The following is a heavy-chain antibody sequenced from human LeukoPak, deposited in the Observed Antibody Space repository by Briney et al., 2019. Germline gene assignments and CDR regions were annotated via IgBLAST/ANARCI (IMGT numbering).Heavy chain of an antibody. J-gene: IGHJ4*02. Sequence: ASVKVSCKASGYTFTSYDINWVRQATGQGLEWMGWMNPNSGNTNYAQKLQGRVTMTTDTSTSTAYMELRSLRSDDTAVYYCARPIGSGYYPSDYWGQGTLVTVSS. D-gene: IGHD3-22*01. CDR2: MNPNSGNT. V-gene: IGHV1-18*01. CDR1: GYTFTSYD. CDR3: ARPIGSGYYPSDY.